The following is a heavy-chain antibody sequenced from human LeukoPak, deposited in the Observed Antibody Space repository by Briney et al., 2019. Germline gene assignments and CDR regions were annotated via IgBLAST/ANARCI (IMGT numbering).Heavy chain of an antibody. CDR2: IYSGGST. D-gene: IGHD3-10*01. V-gene: IGHV3-53*01. CDR1: GFTVSSNY. CDR3: AGFWFAMVRGVIGDI. J-gene: IGHJ3*02. Sequence: QPGGSLRLSCAASGFTVSSNYMRWVRQAPGKGLEWGSVIYSGGSTYYADSVKGRFTISRDNSKNTLYLQMNSLRAEDTAVYYCAGFWFAMVRGVIGDIWGQGTMVTVSS.